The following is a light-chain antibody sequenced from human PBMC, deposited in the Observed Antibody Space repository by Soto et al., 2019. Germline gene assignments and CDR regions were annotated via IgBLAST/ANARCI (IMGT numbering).Light chain of an antibody. V-gene: IGLV2-11*01. CDR2: DVS. CDR1: SSDVGGYNY. CDR3: CSYAGSPLV. Sequence: QSALTQPRSVSGSPGQSVTISCTGTSSDVGGYNYVSWYQQHPGKAPKLMIYDVSKRPSGVPDRFSGSKSVNTASLTISGLQAEDVADYYCCSYAGSPLVFGTGTKLTVL. J-gene: IGLJ1*01.